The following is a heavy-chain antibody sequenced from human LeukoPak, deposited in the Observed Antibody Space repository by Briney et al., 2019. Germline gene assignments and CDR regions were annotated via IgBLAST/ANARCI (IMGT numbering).Heavy chain of an antibody. Sequence: SETLSLTCTVSGYSISNRYYWGWIRQPPGKGLEWIGSIYHSGSTDYNASLKSRVTISVDTSKNQFSMKLSSVTDADTAMYYCARSFYNTGGLFDPWGEGTLVTVPS. V-gene: IGHV4-38-2*02. CDR2: IYHSGST. CDR3: ARSFYNTGGLFDP. D-gene: IGHD5-24*01. J-gene: IGHJ5*02. CDR1: GYSISNRYY.